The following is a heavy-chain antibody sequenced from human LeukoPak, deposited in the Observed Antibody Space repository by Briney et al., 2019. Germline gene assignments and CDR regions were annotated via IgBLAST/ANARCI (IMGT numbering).Heavy chain of an antibody. Sequence: SETLSLTCAVYGGSFSGYYWSWLRQPPGKGLEWIGEINHSGNTNYNPSLKSRVTISVDTSKNQFSLKLSSVTAADTAVYYCARRSQWLVRAFDYWGQGTLVTVSS. J-gene: IGHJ4*02. V-gene: IGHV4-34*01. CDR2: INHSGNT. CDR3: ARRSQWLVRAFDY. D-gene: IGHD6-19*01. CDR1: GGSFSGYY.